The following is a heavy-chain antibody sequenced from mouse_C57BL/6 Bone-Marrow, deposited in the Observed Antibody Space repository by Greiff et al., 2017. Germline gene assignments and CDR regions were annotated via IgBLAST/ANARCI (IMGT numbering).Heavy chain of an antibody. J-gene: IGHJ4*01. Sequence: QVHVKQSGAELARPGASVKLSCKASGYTFTSYGISWVKQRTGQGLEWIGEIYPRSGNTYYNEKFKGKATLTADKSSSTAYMELRRLTSEDFAVYFCARSRYAMDYWGQGTSVTVSS. CDR1: GYTFTSYG. CDR3: ARSRYAMDY. CDR2: IYPRSGNT. V-gene: IGHV1-81*01.